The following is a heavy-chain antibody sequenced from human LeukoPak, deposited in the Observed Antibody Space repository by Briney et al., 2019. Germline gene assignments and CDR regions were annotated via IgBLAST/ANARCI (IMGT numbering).Heavy chain of an antibody. J-gene: IGHJ4*02. CDR3: ANAHPTSRVKREHIVVVIAPPFGY. D-gene: IGHD2-21*01. Sequence: GGSLRLSCAASGFTFSSYAMSWVRQAPGKGLEWVSAISGSGGSTYYADSVKGRFTISRDNSKNTLYLQMNSLRAEDTAVYYCANAHPTSRVKREHIVVVIAPPFGYWGQGTLVTVSS. CDR1: GFTFSSYA. CDR2: ISGSGGST. V-gene: IGHV3-23*01.